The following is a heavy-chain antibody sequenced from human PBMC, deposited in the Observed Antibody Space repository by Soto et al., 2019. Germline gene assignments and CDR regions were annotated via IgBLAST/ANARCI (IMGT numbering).Heavy chain of an antibody. D-gene: IGHD1-26*01. J-gene: IGHJ5*02. CDR3: AAGFTHYFDP. CDR2: IHYSGTT. V-gene: IGHV4-59*01. CDR1: GGSMRNYF. Sequence: SETLSLTCTVSGGSMRNYFWTWIRQPPGKGLEWIGYIHYSGTTSFFPSYNPSLRSRVTISEDTSKNQFSLKLLSVTTADTAVYFCAAGFTHYFDPWGQGTLVTVSS.